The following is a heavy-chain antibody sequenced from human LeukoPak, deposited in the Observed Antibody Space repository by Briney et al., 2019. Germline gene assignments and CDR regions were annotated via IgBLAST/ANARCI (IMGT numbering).Heavy chain of an antibody. CDR3: ARPIKRTYYYDSSGYYSPDYYFDY. CDR1: GYTFTSYY. V-gene: IGHV1-46*01. CDR2: INPSGGST. D-gene: IGHD3-22*01. J-gene: IGHJ4*02. Sequence: ASVKVSCKASGYTFTSYYMHWVRQAPGQGLEWMGIINPSGGSTSYAQKFQSRVTMTRDTSMSTVYMELSSLRSEDTAVYYCARPIKRTYYYDSSGYYSPDYYFDYWGQGTLVTVSS.